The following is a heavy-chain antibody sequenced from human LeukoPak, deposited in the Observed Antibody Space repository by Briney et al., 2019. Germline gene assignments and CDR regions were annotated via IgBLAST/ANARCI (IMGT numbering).Heavy chain of an antibody. V-gene: IGHV4-4*07. D-gene: IGHD2-2*01. CDR2: IYTSGST. CDR3: ARDVPYQLHGGWFDP. CDR1: GGSTSSYY. J-gene: IGHJ5*02. Sequence: SETLSLTCTVSGGSTSSYYRSWIRQPAGKGLEWIGRIYTSGSTNYNPSLKSRVTMSVDTSKNQFSLKLSSVTAADTAVYYCARDVPYQLHGGWFDPWGQGTLVTVSS.